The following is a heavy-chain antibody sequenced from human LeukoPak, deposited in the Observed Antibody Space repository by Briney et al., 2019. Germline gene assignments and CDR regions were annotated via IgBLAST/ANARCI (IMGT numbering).Heavy chain of an antibody. V-gene: IGHV4-39*01. CDR2: IYHTGST. CDR1: GGSFSSTSYY. J-gene: IGHJ6*03. CDR3: ARIGYSYGPLGYYYYMDV. Sequence: SETLSLTCSVSGGSFSSTSYYWGWIRQPPGKGLEWIANIYHTGSTYYNPSLKSRVIISVDTSANQFSLKLNSVTAADTAVYYCARIGYSYGPLGYYYYMDVWGKGTTVTISS. D-gene: IGHD5-18*01.